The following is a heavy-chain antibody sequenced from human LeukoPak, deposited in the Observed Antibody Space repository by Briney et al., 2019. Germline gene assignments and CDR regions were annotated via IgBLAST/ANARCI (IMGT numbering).Heavy chain of an antibody. V-gene: IGHV3-23*01. CDR1: GITFKNYG. CDR3: AREVVGYYDTSGLLD. J-gene: IGHJ4*02. D-gene: IGHD3-22*01. Sequence: GGSLRLSCAASGITFKNYGMSWVRQAAGKGLEWVSRISPSGGTTYYAESVKGRFTISRDNSKSTLYLLMNRLRVDGTAVYYCAREVVGYYDTSGLLDWGQGALVTVSS. CDR2: ISPSGGTT.